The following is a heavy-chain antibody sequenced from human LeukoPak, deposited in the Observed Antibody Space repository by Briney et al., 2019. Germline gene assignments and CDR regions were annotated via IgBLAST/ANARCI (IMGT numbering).Heavy chain of an antibody. CDR3: TRDMGSYYGH. D-gene: IGHD3-10*01. V-gene: IGHV4-4*07. CDR2: IYSSGNT. Sequence: SETLSLTCTVSGGPISSYYWTWIRQPAGKGLEWIGRIYSSGNTNYNPSLKSRVSMSVDTSKNQFPLKLSSVTAADTAVYYCTRDMGSYYGHWGQGTLVTVSS. CDR1: GGPISSYY. J-gene: IGHJ4*02.